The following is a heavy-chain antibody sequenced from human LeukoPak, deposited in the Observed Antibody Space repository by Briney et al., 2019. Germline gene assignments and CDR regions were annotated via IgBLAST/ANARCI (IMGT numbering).Heavy chain of an antibody. CDR3: ARDRIAVADTYGMDV. CDR1: GGTFSSYA. Sequence: SVKVSCKASGGTFSSYAISWVRQAPGQGLEWMGRIIPILGIANYAQKFQGRVTITADKSTSTAYMELSSLRSEDTAVYYCARDRIAVADTYGMDVWGQGTTVTVSS. V-gene: IGHV1-69*04. J-gene: IGHJ6*02. D-gene: IGHD6-19*01. CDR2: IIPILGIA.